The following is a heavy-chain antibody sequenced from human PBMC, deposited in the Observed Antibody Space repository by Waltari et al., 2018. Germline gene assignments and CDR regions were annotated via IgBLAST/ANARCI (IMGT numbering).Heavy chain of an antibody. CDR1: GGSFSGYY. V-gene: IGHV4-34*01. CDR3: ARAGAVAPLDI. Sequence: QVQLQQWGAGLLKPSETLSLTCAVYGGSFSGYYWSWIRQPPGKGLEWIGEINHSGSTNYNPSLKSRVTISVDTYKNQFSLKLSSVTAADTAVYYCARAGAVAPLDIWGKGTMVTVSS. D-gene: IGHD6-19*01. J-gene: IGHJ3*02. CDR2: INHSGST.